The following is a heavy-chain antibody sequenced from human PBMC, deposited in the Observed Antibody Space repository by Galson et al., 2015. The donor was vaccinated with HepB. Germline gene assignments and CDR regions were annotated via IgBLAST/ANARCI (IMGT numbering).Heavy chain of an antibody. D-gene: IGHD1-20*01. V-gene: IGHV1-69*13. Sequence: SVKVSCKASGGTFSSYAISWVRQAPGQGLEWMGGIIPIFGTANYAQKFQGRVTITADESTSTAYMELSSLRSEDTAVYYCARGLRYNWKMYYFDYWGQGTLVTVSS. CDR3: ARGLRYNWKMYYFDY. CDR1: GGTFSSYA. CDR2: IIPIFGTA. J-gene: IGHJ4*02.